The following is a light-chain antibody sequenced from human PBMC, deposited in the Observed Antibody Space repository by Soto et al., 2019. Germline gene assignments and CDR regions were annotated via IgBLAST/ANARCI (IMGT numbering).Light chain of an antibody. CDR2: DVS. Sequence: DIQMTQSPSTLAASVGCRVNITCRASQSISSWLAWYQQKPGKAPKLLIYDVSSLESGVPSRFSGSASGTEFTLTISSLQPDDFATYYCQQYNTHSTFGQGTRLEIK. CDR3: QQYNTHST. V-gene: IGKV1-5*01. CDR1: QSISSW. J-gene: IGKJ5*01.